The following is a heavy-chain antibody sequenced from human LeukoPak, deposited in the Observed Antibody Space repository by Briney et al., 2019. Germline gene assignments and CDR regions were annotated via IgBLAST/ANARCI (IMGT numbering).Heavy chain of an antibody. CDR2: ISGNGNKT. V-gene: IGHV3-23*01. J-gene: IGHJ4*02. CDR3: AKLPVTYDFWSGHYAFDT. Sequence: PGGSLRLSCAASGFTFRSFALNCVRQPPGKGLEWVSLISGNGNKTYYANSVKGRFTITRDNSKNIMYLEMNSLRADDTAVYYCAKLPVTYDFWSGHYAFDTWGQGTPLTVSS. CDR1: GFTFRSFA. D-gene: IGHD3-3*01.